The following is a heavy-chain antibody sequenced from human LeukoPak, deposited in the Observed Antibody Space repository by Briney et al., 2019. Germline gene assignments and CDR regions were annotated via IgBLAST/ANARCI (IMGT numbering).Heavy chain of an antibody. CDR3: AKERRNWIDPYYFDY. CDR2: IYTSGST. V-gene: IGHV4-4*07. J-gene: IGHJ4*02. D-gene: IGHD1-20*01. CDR1: GGSISSYY. Sequence: SETLSLTCTVSGGSISSYYWSWIRQPAGNGLEWIGRIYTSGSTDYNPSLKSRVTMSVDTSKNQFSLWLTPVTAADTAVYYYAKERRNWIDPYYFDYWGQGTLVTVSS.